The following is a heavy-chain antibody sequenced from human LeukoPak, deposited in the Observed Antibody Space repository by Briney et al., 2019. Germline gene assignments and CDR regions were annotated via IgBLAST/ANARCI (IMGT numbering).Heavy chain of an antibody. CDR3: ARGVVVVVAATPTYYFDY. D-gene: IGHD2-15*01. CDR2: IYHSGST. J-gene: IGHJ4*02. Sequence: PSETLSLTCTASGYSISSGYYWGWIRQPPGKGLEWIGSIYHSGSTYYNPSLKSRVTISVDTSKNQFSLKLSSVTAADTAVYYCARGVVVVVAATPTYYFDYWGQGTLVTVSS. CDR1: GYSISSGYY. V-gene: IGHV4-38-2*02.